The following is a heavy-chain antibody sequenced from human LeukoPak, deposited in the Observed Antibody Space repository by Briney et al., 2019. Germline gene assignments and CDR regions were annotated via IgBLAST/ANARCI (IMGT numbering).Heavy chain of an antibody. V-gene: IGHV5-51*01. CDR1: GYSFTNYW. D-gene: IGHD3-22*01. Sequence: GESLQISCQGSGYSFTNYWVGWVRQMPGKGLEWMGIIYHGDSDTRYSPSFQGQVTISADKSISTAYLQWSSLKASDTAMYYCARHSVYDSSGYYEYYYYYGMDVWGQGTTVTVSS. CDR2: IYHGDSDT. CDR3: ARHSVYDSSGYYEYYYYYGMDV. J-gene: IGHJ6*02.